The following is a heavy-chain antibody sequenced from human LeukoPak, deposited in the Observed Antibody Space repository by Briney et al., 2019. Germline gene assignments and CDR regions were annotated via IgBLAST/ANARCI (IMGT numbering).Heavy chain of an antibody. CDR3: ARGNTGSSGLWDS. Sequence: GGSLRLSCVASGFSITTSWIHWVRQAPGRGLVWVSRMNPSGSSTNYADFVKGRFTISRDSARNTVYLQMNSLRADDSAVYYCARGNTGSSGLWDSWGQGTLVTVSS. CDR2: MNPSGSST. D-gene: IGHD1-26*01. J-gene: IGHJ4*02. CDR1: GFSITTSW. V-gene: IGHV3-74*01.